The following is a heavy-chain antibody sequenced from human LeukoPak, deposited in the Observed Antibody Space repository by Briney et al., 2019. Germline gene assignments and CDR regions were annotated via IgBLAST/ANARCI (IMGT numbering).Heavy chain of an antibody. Sequence: PGGSLRLSCAASGFTFSSYAMHWVRQAPGKGLEWVAVISYDGSNKYYADSVKGRFTISRDNSKNTLYLQMNSLRAEDTAVYYCARDRGEHYDFWSGYYVLYGMDVWGQGTTVTVSS. J-gene: IGHJ6*02. V-gene: IGHV3-30-3*01. D-gene: IGHD3-3*01. CDR1: GFTFSSYA. CDR2: ISYDGSNK. CDR3: ARDRGEHYDFWSGYYVLYGMDV.